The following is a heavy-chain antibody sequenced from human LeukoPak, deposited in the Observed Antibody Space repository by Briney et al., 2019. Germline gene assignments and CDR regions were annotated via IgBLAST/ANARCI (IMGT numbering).Heavy chain of an antibody. Sequence: GGSLRLSCAASGFTFSSYWMYWVRQAPGKGLQWVAVISYDGNTIHYADSVKGRFIISRDTSKNTLYLQMNSLRAEDTAVYYCARSGGLQKFDYWGQGTLVTVSS. V-gene: IGHV3-30-3*01. J-gene: IGHJ4*02. D-gene: IGHD4-11*01. CDR1: GFTFSSYW. CDR2: ISYDGNTI. CDR3: ARSGGLQKFDY.